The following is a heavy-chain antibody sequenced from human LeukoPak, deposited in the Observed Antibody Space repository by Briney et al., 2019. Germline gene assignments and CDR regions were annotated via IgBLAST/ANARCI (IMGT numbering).Heavy chain of an antibody. V-gene: IGHV3-30*02. CDR2: IRYDESDK. CDR1: GFTFNRHW. CDR3: AKDRTTMGVADY. J-gene: IGHJ4*02. D-gene: IGHD3-10*01. Sequence: GGSLRLSCAASGFTFNRHWMSWVRQAPGKGLEWVAFIRYDESDKFYADSVRGRFTVSRDNSKTMLYLQMNSLRAEDTAVYYCAKDRTTMGVADYWGQGTLVTVSS.